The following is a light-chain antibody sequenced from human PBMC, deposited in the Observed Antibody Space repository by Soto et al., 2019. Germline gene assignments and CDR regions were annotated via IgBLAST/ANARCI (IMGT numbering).Light chain of an antibody. Sequence: QSVLTQPPSVSGASGQRVTISCTGSSSNIGATFDVHWYQHVPGTAPKLLIYANDNRPSGVPDRFSGSKSGTSASLAITGLRTEDEADYYCQSYDNSLSGVLFGGGTKLTVL. V-gene: IGLV1-40*01. CDR3: QSYDNSLSGVL. J-gene: IGLJ3*02. CDR1: SSNIGATFD. CDR2: AND.